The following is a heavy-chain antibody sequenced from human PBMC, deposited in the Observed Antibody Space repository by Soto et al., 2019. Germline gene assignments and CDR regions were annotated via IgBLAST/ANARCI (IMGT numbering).Heavy chain of an antibody. CDR2: IYYSGST. J-gene: IGHJ4*02. Sequence: QVQLQESGPGLVKPSETLSLTCTVSGGSISSYYWSWIRQPPGKGLEWIGYIYYSGSTNYNPSLKSRVTISVDTSKNQFSLKLSSVTAADTAVYYCARVRGYDILTGYSNEPLFDYWGQGTLVTVSS. V-gene: IGHV4-59*01. CDR3: ARVRGYDILTGYSNEPLFDY. CDR1: GGSISSYY. D-gene: IGHD3-9*01.